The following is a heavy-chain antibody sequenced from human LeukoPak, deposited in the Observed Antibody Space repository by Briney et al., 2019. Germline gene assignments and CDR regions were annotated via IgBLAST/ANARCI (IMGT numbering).Heavy chain of an antibody. CDR1: GFTFSGYE. V-gene: IGHV3-48*03. Sequence: GGSLRLSCVASGFTFSGYEMNWVRQAPGKGLEWVSYISSSGYTIYYADSVKGRFTVSRDNAKHPLYLQMNSLRAEDTAVHFCARSRSIAGDGFDVWGQGTMVTVSS. D-gene: IGHD2-21*01. J-gene: IGHJ3*01. CDR2: ISSSGYTI. CDR3: ARSRSIAGDGFDV.